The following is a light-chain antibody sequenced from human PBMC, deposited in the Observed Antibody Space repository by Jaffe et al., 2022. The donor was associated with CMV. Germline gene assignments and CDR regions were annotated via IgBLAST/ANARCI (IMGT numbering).Light chain of an antibody. CDR1: QSVSSNF. V-gene: IGKV3-20*01. Sequence: EIVLTQSPATLSLSPGETATLSCWASQSVSSNFLAWYQQRPGQAPRLLIYGASNRATGIPDRFSGSGSATDFTLTITRLEPEDFAVYYCQQYGSSPYTFGQGTKLEIK. CDR3: QQYGSSPYT. CDR2: GAS. J-gene: IGKJ2*01.